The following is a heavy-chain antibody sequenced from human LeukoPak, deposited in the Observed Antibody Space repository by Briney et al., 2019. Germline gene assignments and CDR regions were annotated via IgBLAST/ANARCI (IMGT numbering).Heavy chain of an antibody. D-gene: IGHD7-27*01. J-gene: IGHJ5*02. Sequence: PSETLSLTCAVYGGSFSDYYWSWIRQPPGEGLEWIGEINHSGSTNYKPSLKSRVTISVDTSKNQFSLNLNSVTAADTAVYYCATWGNWGHPAPWSQGTLVTVSS. CDR2: INHSGST. V-gene: IGHV4-34*01. CDR1: GGSFSDYY. CDR3: ATWGNWGHPAP.